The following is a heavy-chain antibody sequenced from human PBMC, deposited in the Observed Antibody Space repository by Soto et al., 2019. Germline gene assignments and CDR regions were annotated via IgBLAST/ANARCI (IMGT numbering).Heavy chain of an antibody. V-gene: IGHV3-7*03. D-gene: IGHD2-2*01. CDR3: ATQQQLDY. J-gene: IGHJ4*02. CDR2: INQDGLEK. CDR1: GFTFIMYW. Sequence: SLRLSCSASGFTFIMYWMSWVRQAPGKGLECVANINQDGLEKYYVDSVKGRFTISRDNAKNSLYLQMNSLSAEDTAMYYCATQQQLDYWGQGILVTVSS.